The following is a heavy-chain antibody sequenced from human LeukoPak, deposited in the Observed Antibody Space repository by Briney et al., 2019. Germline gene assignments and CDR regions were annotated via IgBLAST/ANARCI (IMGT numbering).Heavy chain of an antibody. CDR2: IIPSLGTA. CDR1: GGTFSSYA. D-gene: IGHD6-19*01. CDR3: ARDRIAVAGRKYYYYMDV. Sequence: GASVKVSCKASGGTFSSYAISWVRQAPGQGLEWMGGIIPSLGTANYAQKFKGGVTITADKSTSTAYMELSSLRSEDTAVYYCARDRIAVAGRKYYYYMDVWGKGTTVTVSS. J-gene: IGHJ6*03. V-gene: IGHV1-69*06.